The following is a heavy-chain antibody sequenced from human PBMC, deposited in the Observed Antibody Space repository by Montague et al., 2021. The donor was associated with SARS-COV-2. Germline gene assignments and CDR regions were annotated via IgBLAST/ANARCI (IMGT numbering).Heavy chain of an antibody. CDR3: AKDLFCSGGDCYFYGMDL. V-gene: IGHV3-23*01. J-gene: IGHJ6*02. D-gene: IGHD2-15*01. Sequence: RSLSLAASGFTFSTYAMSWVRRAPGRGLEWVSAISGSGDKTYYADSVKGRFTISRDNSKNTVSLQMNSLRVEDTAVYYCAKDLFCSGGDCYFYGMDLWGQGTTVTVSS. CDR1: GFTFSTYA. CDR2: ISGSGDKT.